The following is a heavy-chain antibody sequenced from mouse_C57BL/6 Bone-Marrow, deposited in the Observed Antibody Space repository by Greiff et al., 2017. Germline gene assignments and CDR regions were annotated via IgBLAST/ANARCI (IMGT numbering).Heavy chain of an antibody. D-gene: IGHD4-1*01. CDR1: GSSFNTYA. Sequence: EVMLVESGGGLVQPKGSLKLSCAASGSSFNTYAMNWVSQAPGKGLEWVARIRSKSNNYATYYADSVKDRFTISRDDSERMLYLQMNNLQTEDTAMYYCVRHETGDYWGQGTTLTVSS. V-gene: IGHV10-1*01. J-gene: IGHJ2*01. CDR3: VRHETGDY. CDR2: IRSKSNNYAT.